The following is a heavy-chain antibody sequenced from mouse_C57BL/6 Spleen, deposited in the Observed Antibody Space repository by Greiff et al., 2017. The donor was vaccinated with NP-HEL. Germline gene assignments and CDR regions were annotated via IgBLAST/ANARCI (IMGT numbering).Heavy chain of an antibody. CDR1: GYAFTNYL. D-gene: IGHD3-2*02. Sequence: VQLQQSGAELVRPGTSVKVSCKASGYAFTNYLIEWVKQRPGQGLEWIGVINPGSGGTNYNEKFKGKATLTAYKSSSTAYMQLSSLTSEDSAVYFCARSRQLRLPLDYWGQGTTLTVSS. CDR2: INPGSGGT. J-gene: IGHJ2*01. V-gene: IGHV1-54*01. CDR3: ARSRQLRLPLDY.